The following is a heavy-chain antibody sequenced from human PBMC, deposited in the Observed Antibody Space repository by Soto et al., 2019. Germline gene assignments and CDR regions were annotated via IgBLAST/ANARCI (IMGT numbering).Heavy chain of an antibody. Sequence: PSETLSLTCTVSGGSISSGDYYWSWIRQPPGKGLEWIGYIYYSGSTYYNPSLKSRVTISVDTSKNQFSLKLSSVTAADTAAYYCARDWVKRPYGMDVWGQGTTVTVSS. CDR1: GGSISSGDYY. D-gene: IGHD3-16*01. J-gene: IGHJ6*02. V-gene: IGHV4-30-4*01. CDR2: IYYSGST. CDR3: ARDWVKRPYGMDV.